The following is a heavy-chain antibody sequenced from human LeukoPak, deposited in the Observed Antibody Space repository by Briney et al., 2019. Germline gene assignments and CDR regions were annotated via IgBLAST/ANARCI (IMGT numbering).Heavy chain of an antibody. J-gene: IGHJ4*02. D-gene: IGHD1-26*01. CDR1: GGSITGYY. CDR3: ARASGSYESWDY. V-gene: IGHV4-59*01. Sequence: SETLSLTCTVSGGSITGYYWSWIRQPPGKGLEWIGYMYYNGRTKYNPTNYNPSLKSRVAISVDTSENQFSLKLSSVTAADTAVYYCARASGSYESWDYWGQGTLVTVSS. CDR2: MYYNGRTKYNPT.